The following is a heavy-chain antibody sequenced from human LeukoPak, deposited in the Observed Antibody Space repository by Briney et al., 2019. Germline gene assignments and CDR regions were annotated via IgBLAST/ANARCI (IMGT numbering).Heavy chain of an antibody. CDR2: LSGSGGST. CDR3: AKERDYGPADY. J-gene: IGHJ4*02. V-gene: IGHV3-23*01. CDR1: GFIFNKHA. Sequence: PGGSLRLSCAASGFIFNKHAMSWVRQAPGKGLEWVSGLSGSGGSTGYADSVKGRFTVSRDNSKNTLFLQMNSLRAEDTAIYYCAKERDYGPADYWGQGTLVTVSS. D-gene: IGHD4/OR15-4a*01.